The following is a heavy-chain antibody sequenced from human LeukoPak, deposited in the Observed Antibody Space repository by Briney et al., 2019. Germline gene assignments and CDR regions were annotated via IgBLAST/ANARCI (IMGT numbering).Heavy chain of an antibody. Sequence: GGSLRLSCSASGFTFSSYAMHWVRQARGKGLEYVSAISSNGGSTYYADSVKGRFTISRDNSKNTMYLQMSSLRAEDTAVYYCVKGYCSSTSCSNWFDPWGQGTLVTVSS. CDR2: ISSNGGST. V-gene: IGHV3-64D*06. CDR1: GFTFSSYA. D-gene: IGHD2-2*01. CDR3: VKGYCSSTSCSNWFDP. J-gene: IGHJ5*02.